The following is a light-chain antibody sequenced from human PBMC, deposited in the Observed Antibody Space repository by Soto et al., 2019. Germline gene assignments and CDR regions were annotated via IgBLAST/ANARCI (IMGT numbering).Light chain of an antibody. V-gene: IGKV1-39*01. J-gene: IGKJ1*01. CDR1: QTIRNY. CDR2: AAS. CDR3: QQSFITPRT. Sequence: DIQMTQSPSSLSASVGDRVTITCRASQTIRNYLNWYQQKPGKAPNLLIHAASSLQTGVPSRFTGSGSGTDFTLTISRLQAEDFATYDCQQSFITPRTFGQGTKVEIK.